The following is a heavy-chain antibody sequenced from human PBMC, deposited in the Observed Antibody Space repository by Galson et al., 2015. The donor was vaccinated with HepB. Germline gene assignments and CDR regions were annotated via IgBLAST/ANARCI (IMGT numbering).Heavy chain of an antibody. CDR3: AREDPRTYNWFDP. V-gene: IGHV3-33*01. CDR2: IWYDGSNK. Sequence: SLRLSCAASGFTFSSYGMHWVRQAPGKGLEWVAVIWYDGSNKYYADSVKGRFTISRDNSKNTLYLQVNSLRAEDTAVYYCAREDPRTYNWFDPWGQGILVTVSS. CDR1: GFTFSSYG. J-gene: IGHJ5*02.